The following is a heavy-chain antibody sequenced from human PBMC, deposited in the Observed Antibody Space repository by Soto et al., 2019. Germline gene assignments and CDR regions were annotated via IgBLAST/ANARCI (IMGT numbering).Heavy chain of an antibody. CDR1: GASIKSRNYF. V-gene: IGHV4-39*02. D-gene: IGHD2-15*01. CDR2: IHSSGGT. Sequence: PSETLSLTCTVSGASIKSRNYFWGWIRQPPGKGLEFVGSIHSSGGTYYNPSLKSRVTVSVDLSNSHFSLSLKSLTATDTAVYYCGRLAEAATGHTDFDFWAREPWSPSPQ. J-gene: IGHJ4*02. CDR3: GRLAEAATGHTDFDF.